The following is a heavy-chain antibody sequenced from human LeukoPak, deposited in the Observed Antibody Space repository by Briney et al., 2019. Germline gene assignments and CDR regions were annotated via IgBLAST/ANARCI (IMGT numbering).Heavy chain of an antibody. J-gene: IGHJ5*02. V-gene: IGHV4-34*01. D-gene: IGHD3-3*01. Sequence: PSETLSLTCAVYGGSFSGYYWSWIRQPPGKGLEWIGEINHSGSTNYNPSLKSRVTISVDTSKSQFSLKLSSVTAADTAVYYCARGRTIFGVVIHGGYNWFDPWGQGTLVTVSS. CDR1: GGSFSGYY. CDR2: INHSGST. CDR3: ARGRTIFGVVIHGGYNWFDP.